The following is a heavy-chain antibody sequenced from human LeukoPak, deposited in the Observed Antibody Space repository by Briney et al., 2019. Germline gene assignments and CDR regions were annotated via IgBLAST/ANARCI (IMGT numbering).Heavy chain of an antibody. CDR3: ARRDYYDSSGYSLGYFQH. CDR1: GYTFTSYD. D-gene: IGHD3-22*01. J-gene: IGHJ1*01. CDR2: TNPNSGNT. V-gene: IGHV1-8*01. Sequence: GASVKVSCKASGYTFTSYDINWVRQATGQGLEWMGWTNPNSGNTGYAQKFQGRVTMTRNTSISTAYMELSSLRSEDMAVYYCARRDYYDSSGYSLGYFQHWGQGTLVTVSS.